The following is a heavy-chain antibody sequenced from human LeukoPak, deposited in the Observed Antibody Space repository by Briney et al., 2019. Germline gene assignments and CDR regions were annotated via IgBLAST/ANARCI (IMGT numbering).Heavy chain of an antibody. V-gene: IGHV3-69-1*01. D-gene: IGHD1-26*01. CDR2: ISVSGTF. J-gene: IGHJ6*03. CDR3: ATAPRGTSGYIDV. CDR1: GYSISSGYY. Sequence: MTSETLSLTCAVSGYSISSGYYWGWIRQPPGKGLEWLSDISVSGTFHYADSVKGRFSISRDNGRNSVSLQMNRLRVGDTGVYFCATAPRGTSGYIDVWGRGTTVSVSS.